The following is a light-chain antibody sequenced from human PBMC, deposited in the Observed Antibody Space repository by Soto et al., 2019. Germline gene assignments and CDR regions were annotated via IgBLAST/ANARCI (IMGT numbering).Light chain of an antibody. Sequence: QLVLTQSPSASASLGASVKLTCTLSSGHSSYAIAWHQQQPEKGPRYLMKLNSDGSHSKGDGIPDRFSGSSSGAERYLTISSLQSEDEADYYCQTWGTGHVVFGGATQLTVL. CDR1: SGHSSYA. CDR3: QTWGTGHVV. CDR2: LNSDGSH. V-gene: IGLV4-69*01. J-gene: IGLJ2*01.